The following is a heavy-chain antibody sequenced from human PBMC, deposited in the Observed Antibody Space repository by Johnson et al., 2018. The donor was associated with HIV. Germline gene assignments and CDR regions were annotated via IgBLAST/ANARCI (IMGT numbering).Heavy chain of an antibody. CDR3: ARVPGGAARAGGGAFDI. J-gene: IGHJ3*02. V-gene: IGHV3-30-3*02. CDR2: ISYDGSKK. D-gene: IGHD6-6*01. Sequence: VPLVESGGGVVQPGRSLRLSCAASGFPFSSYAMHWVRQAPGKGLEWVAVISYDGSKKYYADSVKGRFTISRDNSKNTLYRQMTSLRAEDTAVYYCARVPGGAARAGGGAFDIWGQGTMVTVSS. CDR1: GFPFSSYA.